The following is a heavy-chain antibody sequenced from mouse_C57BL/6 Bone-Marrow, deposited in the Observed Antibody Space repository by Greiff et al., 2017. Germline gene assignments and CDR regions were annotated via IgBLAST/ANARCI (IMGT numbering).Heavy chain of an antibody. CDR2: IDPSDSYT. Sequence: VQLQQPGAELVKPGASVKLSCKASGYTFTSYWMQWVKQRPGQGLEWIGEIDPSDSYTNYNQKFKGQATLTVDTSSSTAYMQLSSLTSEYSAVYYCSRESYGNYAYWYFDVWGTGTTVTVSS. J-gene: IGHJ1*03. CDR1: GYTFTSYW. CDR3: SRESYGNYAYWYFDV. D-gene: IGHD2-1*01. V-gene: IGHV1-50*01.